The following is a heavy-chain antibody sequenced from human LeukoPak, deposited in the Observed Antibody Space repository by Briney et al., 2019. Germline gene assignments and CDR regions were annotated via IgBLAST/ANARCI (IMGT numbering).Heavy chain of an antibody. Sequence: SETLSLTCAVYGGSFSGYYWSCIRHPPQEGVECIGEINHSGSTNYNPSLKSRVTISVDTSKNQFSLRLTSVTAADTAVYYCARQTGSGLFILPGGQGTLVPVSS. D-gene: IGHD3/OR15-3a*01. J-gene: IGHJ4*02. CDR2: INHSGST. V-gene: IGHV4-34*01. CDR3: ARQTGSGLFILP. CDR1: GGSFSGYY.